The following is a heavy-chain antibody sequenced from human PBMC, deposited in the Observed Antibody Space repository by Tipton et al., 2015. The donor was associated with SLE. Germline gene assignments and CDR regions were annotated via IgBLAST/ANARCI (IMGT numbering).Heavy chain of an antibody. CDR3: ARAASFWSGYHDY. D-gene: IGHD3-3*01. CDR2: ISSSGSTI. CDR1: GFTFSDYY. J-gene: IGHJ4*02. V-gene: IGHV3-11*01. Sequence: SLRLSCAASGFTFSDYYMSWIRQAPGKGLEWVSYISSSGSTIYYADSVKGRFTISRDNAKNSLYLQMNSQRAEDTAVYYCARAASFWSGYHDYWGQGTLVTVSS.